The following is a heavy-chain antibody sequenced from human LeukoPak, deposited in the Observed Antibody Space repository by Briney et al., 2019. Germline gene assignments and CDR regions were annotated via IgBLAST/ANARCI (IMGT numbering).Heavy chain of an antibody. J-gene: IGHJ4*02. D-gene: IGHD3-22*01. CDR2: ILTSGST. Sequence: PSETLSLTCTVSGGSISSGTYYWSWIRQPAGKGLEWIGLILTSGSTNYNPSLKSRVTISVDTSKNQFSLKLSSVTAADTAVYYCARGRMGSTSYYDSSGSYYFDYWGQGTLVTVSS. CDR3: ARGRMGSTSYYDSSGSYYFDY. CDR1: GGSISSGTYY. V-gene: IGHV4-61*02.